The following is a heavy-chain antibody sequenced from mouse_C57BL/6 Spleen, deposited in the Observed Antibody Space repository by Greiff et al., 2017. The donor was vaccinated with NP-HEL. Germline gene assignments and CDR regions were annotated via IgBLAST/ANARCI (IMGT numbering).Heavy chain of an antibody. Sequence: DVMLVESGGGLVKPGGSLKLSCAASGFTFSDYGMHWVRQAPEKGLEWVAYISSGSSTIHYADTVKGRFTISRENAKNTLFLQMTRLRAEDTAIYYCARKGTDDMDYWGQGTSVTVSS. D-gene: IGHD3-3*01. CDR1: GFTFSDYG. CDR2: ISSGSSTI. J-gene: IGHJ4*01. V-gene: IGHV5-17*01. CDR3: ARKGTDDMDY.